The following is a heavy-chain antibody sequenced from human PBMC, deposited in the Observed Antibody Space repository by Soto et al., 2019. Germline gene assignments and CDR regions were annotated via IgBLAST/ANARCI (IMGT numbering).Heavy chain of an antibody. J-gene: IGHJ5*02. CDR3: ARDTRDYYDSSGPSNWFDP. V-gene: IGHV3-30-3*01. D-gene: IGHD3-22*01. CDR2: ISYDGSNK. Sequence: RLSCAASGFTFSSYAMHWVRQAPGKGLEWVAVISYDGSNKYYADSVKGRFTISRDNSKNTLYLQMNSLRAEDTAVYYCARDTRDYYDSSGPSNWFDPWGQGTLVTVSS. CDR1: GFTFSSYA.